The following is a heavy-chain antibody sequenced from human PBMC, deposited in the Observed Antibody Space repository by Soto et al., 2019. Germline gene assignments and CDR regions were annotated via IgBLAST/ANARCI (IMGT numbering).Heavy chain of an antibody. Sequence: SETLSLTCAVSGYSISSNNRWSSSNWWGWIRQSPGKGLEWIGYIYYSGSTKYNPSLKSRVSMSVDTSKNQFSLTLSSVTAVDTAVYYCARSSGPSSSWYYFDYWGQGTLVTVSS. CDR2: IYYSGST. D-gene: IGHD6-13*01. CDR1: GYSISSNNRWSSSNW. V-gene: IGHV4-28*01. CDR3: ARSSGPSSSWYYFDY. J-gene: IGHJ4*02.